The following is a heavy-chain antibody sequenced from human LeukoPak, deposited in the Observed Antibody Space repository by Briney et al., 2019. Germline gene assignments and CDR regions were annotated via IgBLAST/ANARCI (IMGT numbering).Heavy chain of an antibody. CDR3: ARARTVRGVSPFDY. J-gene: IGHJ4*02. CDR2: IYYSGST. Sequence: PSETLSLTCTVSGGSISSSSYYWRWIRQPPGKGLEWIGSIYYSGSTYYNPSLKSRVSISVDTSKNQFSLKLNSVTAADTAVYYCARARTVRGVSPFDYWGQGTLVTVSS. V-gene: IGHV4-39*07. CDR1: GGSISSSSYY. D-gene: IGHD3-10*01.